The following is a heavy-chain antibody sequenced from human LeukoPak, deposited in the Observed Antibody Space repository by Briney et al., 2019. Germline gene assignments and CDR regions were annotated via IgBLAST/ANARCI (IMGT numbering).Heavy chain of an antibody. D-gene: IGHD6-13*01. V-gene: IGHV1-2*02. CDR2: INPNSGGT. J-gene: IGHJ5*02. CDR3: ARDRATGSSWYVRWFDP. CDR1: GYTFTGHY. Sequence: ASVKVSCKASGYTFTGHYMHWVRQALGQGLEWMGWINPNSGGTNYAQKFQGRVTMTRDTSISTAYMELSGLSSDDTAVYYCARDRATGSSWYVRWFDPWGQGTLVTVSS.